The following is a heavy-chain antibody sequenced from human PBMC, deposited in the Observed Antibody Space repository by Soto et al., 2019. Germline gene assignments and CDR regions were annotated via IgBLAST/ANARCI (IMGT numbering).Heavy chain of an antibody. D-gene: IGHD2-2*01. CDR2: IIPILDMV. J-gene: IGHJ5*02. Sequence: QVQLVQSGAEVKKPGSSVNVSCKASGGTFSTYSIGWVRQAPGQGLEWMGRIIPILDMVHYAQKFQDRVTLTADKSTNTAYMGLSSLRSDDTAVYYCARGFAVVPAPDSGLNWFDPWGQGTLVTVSS. CDR3: ARGFAVVPAPDSGLNWFDP. CDR1: GGTFSTYS. V-gene: IGHV1-69*02.